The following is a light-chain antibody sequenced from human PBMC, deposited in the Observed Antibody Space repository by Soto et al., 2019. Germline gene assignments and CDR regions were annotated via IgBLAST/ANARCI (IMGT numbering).Light chain of an antibody. V-gene: IGLV2-23*02. CDR2: EVS. J-gene: IGLJ2*01. CDR1: SSDVGSYNL. CDR3: CSYAGRLV. Sequence: QSALTQPASVSGSPGQSITISCTGTSSDVGSYNLVSWYQQHPGKAPKLMIFEVSKRPSGVSNRFSGSKSGNTASLTISGLQAEDEADYYCCSYAGRLVFGGGTKLTVL.